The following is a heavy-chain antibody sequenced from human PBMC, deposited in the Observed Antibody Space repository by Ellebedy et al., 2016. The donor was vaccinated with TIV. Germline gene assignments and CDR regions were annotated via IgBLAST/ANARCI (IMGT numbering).Heavy chain of an antibody. Sequence: GESLKISCATSGFTFDNFAMRWFRQAPGKGLEWVSVITGSGDRTFYADSVKGRFTVSRDTSKNTLYLQMNSLRAEDTAIYYCAKDSGKYGWNSEYWGQGTQVTVSS. J-gene: IGHJ4*02. CDR2: ITGSGDRT. D-gene: IGHD3-10*01. V-gene: IGHV3-23*01. CDR3: AKDSGKYGWNSEY. CDR1: GFTFDNFA.